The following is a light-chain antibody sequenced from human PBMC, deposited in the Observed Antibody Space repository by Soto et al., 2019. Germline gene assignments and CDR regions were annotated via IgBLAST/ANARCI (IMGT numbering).Light chain of an antibody. CDR3: QQYHSLPIT. CDR1: RYIGNY. V-gene: IGKV1-33*01. J-gene: IGKJ5*01. Sequence: DIQMTQSPSSLSVSVGDRVTITCQASRYIGNYLNWYQQKPGKAPKLLINDASSLEMGVPSRFSGSGSGTDFSVTISSLQPEDIATYYCQQYHSLPITFGQGTRL. CDR2: DAS.